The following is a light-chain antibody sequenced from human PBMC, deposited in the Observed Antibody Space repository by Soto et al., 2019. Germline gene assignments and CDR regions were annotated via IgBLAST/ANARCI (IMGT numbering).Light chain of an antibody. CDR1: QSVRNN. Sequence: EIVLTQSPATLSLSPGERATLSCRASQSVRNNLAWYQQKPGQPPRLLIYDASNRASGIPDRFSGSGSGTDFTLTISRLEPEDFAVYYCQQYGSSPRTFGQGTKVDIK. V-gene: IGKV3-20*01. CDR2: DAS. J-gene: IGKJ1*01. CDR3: QQYGSSPRT.